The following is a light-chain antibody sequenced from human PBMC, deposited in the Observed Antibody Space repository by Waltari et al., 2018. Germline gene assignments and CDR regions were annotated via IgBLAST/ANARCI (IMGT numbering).Light chain of an antibody. Sequence: DIQMTQSPSTLSASVGDNVTITCRASESISSWLAWYHQTPGKAPKLLIYRASNLEGGVPSRCSGSGSGTEFTLTISSLQPEDFATYYCQQYKSYSPYTFGQGTKLDIK. CDR1: ESISSW. J-gene: IGKJ2*01. V-gene: IGKV1-5*03. CDR3: QQYKSYSPYT. CDR2: RAS.